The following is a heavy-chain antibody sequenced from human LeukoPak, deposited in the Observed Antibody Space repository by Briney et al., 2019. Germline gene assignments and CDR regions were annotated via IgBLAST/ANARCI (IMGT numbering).Heavy chain of an antibody. J-gene: IGHJ3*02. V-gene: IGHV3-48*04. Sequence: GALRLSCAASGFTFSSYSMNWVRQAPGKGLEWASYISSASGSIYYADSVKGRFTISRDNAKNSLFLQMNSLRAEDTAVYYCARLPAYCSSTTCYFPNAFDIWGQGTMVTVSS. D-gene: IGHD2-2*01. CDR1: GFTFSSYS. CDR2: ISSASGSI. CDR3: ARLPAYCSSTTCYFPNAFDI.